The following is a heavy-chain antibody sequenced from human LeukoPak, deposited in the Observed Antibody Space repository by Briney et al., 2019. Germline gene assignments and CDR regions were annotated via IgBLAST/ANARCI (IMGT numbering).Heavy chain of an antibody. V-gene: IGHV3-30*18. CDR3: AKNSGYDSGYYYYGMDV. J-gene: IGHJ6*02. CDR1: GFTLSSYG. D-gene: IGHD5-12*01. Sequence: GGSLRLSCAASGFTLSSYGMHWVRQAPGKGLEWVAVISYDGSNKYYADSVKGRFTISRDNSKNTLYLQMNSLRAEDTAVYYCAKNSGYDSGYYYYGMDVWGQGTTVTVSS. CDR2: ISYDGSNK.